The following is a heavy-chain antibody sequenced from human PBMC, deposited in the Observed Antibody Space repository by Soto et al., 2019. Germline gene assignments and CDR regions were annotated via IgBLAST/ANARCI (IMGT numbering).Heavy chain of an antibody. CDR3: ARTRLYCSSTSCYFFDY. D-gene: IGHD2-2*01. CDR2: ISSSSSYT. Sequence: GGSLRLSCAASGFTFSDYYMNWIRQAPGKGLEWVSYISSSSSYTNYADSVKGRFTISRDNAKNSLYLQMNSLRAEDTAVYYCARTRLYCSSTSCYFFDYWGQGTLVTVSS. V-gene: IGHV3-11*06. CDR1: GFTFSDYY. J-gene: IGHJ4*02.